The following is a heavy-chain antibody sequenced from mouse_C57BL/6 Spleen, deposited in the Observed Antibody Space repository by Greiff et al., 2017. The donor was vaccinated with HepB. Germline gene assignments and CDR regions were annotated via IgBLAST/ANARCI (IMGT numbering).Heavy chain of an antibody. J-gene: IGHJ2*01. D-gene: IGHD2-10*02. CDR2: INPNNGGT. CDR3: ERGGYGNYNSFDY. Sequence: VQLQQSGPELVKPGASVKISCKASGYTFTDYYMNGVKQSHGKSLEWIGDINPNNGGTSYNQKFKGKATLTVDKSSRTAYMELRSLTSEDSAVYYCERGGYGNYNSFDYWGQGTTLTVSS. CDR1: GYTFTDYY. V-gene: IGHV1-26*01.